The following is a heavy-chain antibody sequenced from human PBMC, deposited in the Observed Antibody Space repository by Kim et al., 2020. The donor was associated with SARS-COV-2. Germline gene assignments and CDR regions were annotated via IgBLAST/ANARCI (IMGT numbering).Heavy chain of an antibody. CDR3: ARPQPNSGSYYSFDY. D-gene: IGHD1-26*01. V-gene: IGHV1-69*02. Sequence: QKFQGRVTITADKSTSTAYMELSSLRSEDTAVYYCARPQPNSGSYYSFDYWGQGTLVTVSS. J-gene: IGHJ4*02.